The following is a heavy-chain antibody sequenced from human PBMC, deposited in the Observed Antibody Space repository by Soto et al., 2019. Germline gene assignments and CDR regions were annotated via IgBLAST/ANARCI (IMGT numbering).Heavy chain of an antibody. CDR1: GYTFTSYA. D-gene: IGHD3-22*01. Sequence: GASVKVSCKASGYTFTSYAMHWVRQAPGQRLEWMGWINAGNGNTKYSQKFQGRVTITRDTSASTAYMELSSLRSEDTAVYYCARSRHSSGYWGAFDIWGQGTMVTVSS. CDR3: ARSRHSSGYWGAFDI. J-gene: IGHJ3*02. V-gene: IGHV1-3*01. CDR2: INAGNGNT.